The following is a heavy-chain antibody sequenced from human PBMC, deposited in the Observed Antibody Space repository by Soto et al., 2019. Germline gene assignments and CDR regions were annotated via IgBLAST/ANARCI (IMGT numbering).Heavy chain of an antibody. D-gene: IGHD3-22*01. J-gene: IGHJ5*02. CDR1: GYTCTSYG. CDR3: ARDVRGYSSGAWFEP. V-gene: IGHV1-18*01. CDR2: ISAYNGNT. Sequence: ASVEISCKASGYTCTSYGISWVREAPGQGLEWMGWISAYNGNTNYDQKLQARVTMTTETSTSTAYMELRSLRSDDTAVYYCARDVRGYSSGAWFEPWGEGALVTVSS.